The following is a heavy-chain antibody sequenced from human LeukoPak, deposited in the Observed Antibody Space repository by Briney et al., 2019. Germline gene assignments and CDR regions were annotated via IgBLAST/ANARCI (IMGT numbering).Heavy chain of an antibody. J-gene: IGHJ4*02. Sequence: PGRSLRLSCAASGFTFSSYGMSWVRQAPGKGLEWVSGISGSGGTTYYADSVKGRFTVSRDTSKNTLYLQMNSLRADDTAVYYCAKSANKYNWNYGPFDFWGQGILVTVSS. D-gene: IGHD1-7*01. CDR2: ISGSGGTT. CDR1: GFTFSSYG. CDR3: AKSANKYNWNYGPFDF. V-gene: IGHV3-23*01.